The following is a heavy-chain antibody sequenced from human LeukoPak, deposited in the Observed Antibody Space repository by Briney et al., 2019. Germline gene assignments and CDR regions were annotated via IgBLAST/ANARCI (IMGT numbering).Heavy chain of an antibody. CDR3: ARSYGHSIDY. CDR1: GLTFRNFW. V-gene: IGHV3-7*01. J-gene: IGHJ4*02. Sequence: GGSLRLSCAASGLTFRNFWMCWVRQAPGKGLEWAATIKQDGSGQYYGDSVKGRFTISRDNAQNSLYLQMNNLRAEDTAVYYCARSYGHSIDYWGQGTLVTVSS. CDR2: IKQDGSGQ. D-gene: IGHD3-10*01.